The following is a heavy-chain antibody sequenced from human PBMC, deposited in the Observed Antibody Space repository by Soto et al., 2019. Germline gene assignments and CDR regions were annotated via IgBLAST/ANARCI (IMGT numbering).Heavy chain of an antibody. CDR1: GFTFDDYA. D-gene: IGHD6-19*01. Sequence: EVQLVESGGGLVQPSRSLRLSCAATGFTFDDYAMHWVRQAPGKGLEWVSGISWNSGSIGYADSVKGRFTISRDNAKYSLYLQMNSLRAEDTALYYCAKDIGYSSGWLGYFDSWGQGTLVTVSS. CDR2: ISWNSGSI. J-gene: IGHJ4*02. V-gene: IGHV3-9*01. CDR3: AKDIGYSSGWLGYFDS.